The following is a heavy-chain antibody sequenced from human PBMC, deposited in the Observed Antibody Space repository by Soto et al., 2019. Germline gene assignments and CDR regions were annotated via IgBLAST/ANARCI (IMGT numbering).Heavy chain of an antibody. CDR1: LFSLIPRGVG. CDR3: ASGLETLPVFAFDI. CDR2: IYWSGDE. V-gene: IGHV2-5*01. D-gene: IGHD3-16*01. Sequence: XGPTLVNPPQTLTLTCSFCLFSLIPRGVGVGWIRQSPGEALEWLALIYWSGDEHYRPSLKSRLSIIKDTSKNHVVLIMTDMDPVDTATYYSASGLETLPVFAFDIWGQGTMVTVSS. J-gene: IGHJ3*02.